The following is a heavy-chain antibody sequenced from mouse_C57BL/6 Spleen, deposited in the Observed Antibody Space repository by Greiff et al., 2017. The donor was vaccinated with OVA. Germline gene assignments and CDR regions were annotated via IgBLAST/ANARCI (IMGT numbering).Heavy chain of an antibody. V-gene: IGHV5-6*01. CDR1: GFTFSSYG. J-gene: IGHJ2*01. Sequence: DVHLVESGGDLVKPGGSLKLSCAASGFTFSSYGMSWVRQTPDKRLEWVATISSGGSYTYYPDSVKGRFTISRDNAKNTLYLQMSSLKSEDTAMYYCARRLGDYFDYWGQGTTLTVSS. D-gene: IGHD4-1*01. CDR3: ARRLGDYFDY. CDR2: ISSGGSYT.